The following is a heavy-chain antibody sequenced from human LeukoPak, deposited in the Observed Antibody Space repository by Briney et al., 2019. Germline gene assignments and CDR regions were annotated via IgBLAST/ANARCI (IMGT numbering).Heavy chain of an antibody. V-gene: IGHV1-2*02. Sequence: GASVKVSCKASGYTFNDYYLHWVRQAPGQGLEWMGWINPNNGGIKYAQKFQGRVTMTRGTSISTAYMELSSLKSDDTAVYYCATDCGGDCYSRYWGQGTLVTVSS. J-gene: IGHJ4*02. D-gene: IGHD2-21*02. CDR1: GYTFNDYY. CDR2: INPNNGGI. CDR3: ATDCGGDCYSRY.